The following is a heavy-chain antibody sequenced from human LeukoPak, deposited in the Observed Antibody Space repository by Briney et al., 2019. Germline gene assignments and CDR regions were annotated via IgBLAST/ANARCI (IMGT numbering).Heavy chain of an antibody. D-gene: IGHD6-19*01. CDR2: ISSTGGST. V-gene: IGHV3-23*01. CDR1: GFTFSSYA. J-gene: IGHJ5*02. Sequence: GGSLRLSCAASGFTFSSYAMSWVRQAPGKGLECVSGISSTGGSTCYADSVKGRFNISRDNSQNTLYLQMNTMTAEDTAVYYCARRYSSLDPWGQGTLVTVSS. CDR3: ARRYSSLDP.